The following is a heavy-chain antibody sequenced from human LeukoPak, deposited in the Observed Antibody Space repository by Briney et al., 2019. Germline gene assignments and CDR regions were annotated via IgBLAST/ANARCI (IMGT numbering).Heavy chain of an antibody. Sequence: PSETLSLTCTVSGGSISSSSDYWGWIRQPPGKGLEWIGYIYYSGSTYYNPSLKSRVTISVDTSKNQFSLKLSSVTAADTAVYYCASRIAAAGTIFDYWGQGTLVTVSS. V-gene: IGHV4-31*03. CDR2: IYYSGST. CDR1: GGSISSSSDY. CDR3: ASRIAAAGTIFDY. D-gene: IGHD6-13*01. J-gene: IGHJ4*02.